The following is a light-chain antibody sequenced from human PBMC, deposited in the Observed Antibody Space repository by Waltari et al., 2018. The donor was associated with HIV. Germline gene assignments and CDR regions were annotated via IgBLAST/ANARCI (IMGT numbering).Light chain of an antibody. CDR2: FDL. J-gene: IGLJ2*01. CDR1: NIESKS. CDR3: QVWDRSSDQVI. V-gene: IGLV3-21*04. Sequence: YELTQPPSVSVAPGQTAMITCGGNNIESKSVQWYQQKPGQAPVLVIYFDLDRPSGIQERFSGSVSGNTATLTSRRVDAGDEADYYCQVWDRSSDQVIFGGGTKLTVL.